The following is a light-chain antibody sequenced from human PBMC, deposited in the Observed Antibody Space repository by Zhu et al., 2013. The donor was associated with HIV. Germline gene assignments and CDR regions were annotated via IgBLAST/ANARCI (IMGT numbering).Light chain of an antibody. Sequence: QSVVTQPPSVSGAPGQRVTISCTGSSTNIGAGYAVHWYQQLPGTAPKLLIYNNNNRPSGVPARFSASKSGTSASLAITGLQAEDEADYYCSSYTSSSPYVFGTGTKVTVL. CDR1: STNIGAGYA. CDR3: SSYTSSSPYV. V-gene: IGLV1-40*01. J-gene: IGLJ1*01. CDR2: NNN.